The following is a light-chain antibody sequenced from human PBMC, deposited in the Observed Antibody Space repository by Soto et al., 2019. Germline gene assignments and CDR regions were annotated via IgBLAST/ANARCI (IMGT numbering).Light chain of an antibody. V-gene: IGLV2-8*01. CDR1: SSDVGGYNY. Sequence: QSVLTQPPSASGSPGQSVTISCTGTSSDVGGYNYVSWYQQHPGKAPKLIIYEVNKRPSGVPARFSGSKSGNTASLTVSVLQAEDEADYYCSSYAGSNRVVFGGGTKVTVL. CDR3: SSYAGSNRVV. CDR2: EVN. J-gene: IGLJ2*01.